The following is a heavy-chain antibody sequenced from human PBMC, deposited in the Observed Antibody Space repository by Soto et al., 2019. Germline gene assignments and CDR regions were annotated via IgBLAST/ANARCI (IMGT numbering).Heavy chain of an antibody. CDR2: IYYSGNT. V-gene: IGHV4-59*01. J-gene: IGHJ6*02. Sequence: QVQLQESGPGLVKPSETLSLTCVVSGGSISSYYWSWIRQPPGQGLECIGYIYYSGNTKYNPSLESRVTISVDMSKNQFSLNLRSVTAADTAVYYCARAPNDYNYHYYGLDVWGQGPTVTVSS. CDR3: ARAPNDYNYHYYGLDV. D-gene: IGHD4-4*01. CDR1: GGSISSYY.